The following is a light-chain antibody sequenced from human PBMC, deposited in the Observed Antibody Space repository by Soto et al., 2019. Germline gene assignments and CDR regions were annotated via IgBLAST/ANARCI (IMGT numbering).Light chain of an antibody. Sequence: DIQMTQSPSPLSASVGDRVYITCRTSPSISSYLNWYQAKPGKAPKLLIYEASTLESGVPSRFSGSGSGTDFTLTISSLQPEDSATYYCQQSYGSPPFTFGPGTRVDI. CDR2: EAS. CDR3: QQSYGSPPFT. J-gene: IGKJ3*01. V-gene: IGKV1-39*01. CDR1: PSISSY.